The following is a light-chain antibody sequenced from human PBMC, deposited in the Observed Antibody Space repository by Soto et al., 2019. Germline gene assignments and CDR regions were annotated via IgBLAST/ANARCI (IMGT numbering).Light chain of an antibody. V-gene: IGKV3-15*01. J-gene: IGKJ1*01. Sequence: EIVMTQSPATLSVSPGERATLSCRASQSDSSNLAWYQQKPGQAPRLLIYGASTRATGIPARFSGSGSGTEFTLTISSLQSEDFAVYYCQQYNNWPGWTFGQGTKVEIK. CDR1: QSDSSN. CDR2: GAS. CDR3: QQYNNWPGWT.